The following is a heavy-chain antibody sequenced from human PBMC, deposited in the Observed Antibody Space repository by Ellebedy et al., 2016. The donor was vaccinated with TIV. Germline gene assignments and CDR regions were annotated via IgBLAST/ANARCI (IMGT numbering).Heavy chain of an antibody. CDR1: GFTFTSFG. CDR3: ARDMVQGKVAKYLWFDY. V-gene: IGHV1-18*04. Sequence: ASVKVSCKASGFTFTSFGISWVRQAPGQGLEWMGWISVYNGDTNYAQKVQGRLTMSTDPSTSTAYMELRSLRSDDTAVYYCARDMVQGKVAKYLWFDYWGQGSLVTVSS. J-gene: IGHJ4*02. CDR2: ISVYNGDT. D-gene: IGHD5-12*01.